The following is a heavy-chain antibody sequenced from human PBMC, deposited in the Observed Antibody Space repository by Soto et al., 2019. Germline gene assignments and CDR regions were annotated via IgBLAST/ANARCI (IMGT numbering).Heavy chain of an antibody. CDR3: ARARRRGYSGYDSNYGMDV. CDR1: GGSFSGYY. D-gene: IGHD5-12*01. V-gene: IGHV4-34*01. CDR2: INHSGST. J-gene: IGHJ6*04. Sequence: PSETLSLTCAVYGGSFSGYYWSWIRQPPGKGLEWIGEINHSGSTNYNPSLKSRVTISVDTSKNQFSLKLSSVTAADTAVYYCARARRRGYSGYDSNYGMDVWGKGTTVTVSS.